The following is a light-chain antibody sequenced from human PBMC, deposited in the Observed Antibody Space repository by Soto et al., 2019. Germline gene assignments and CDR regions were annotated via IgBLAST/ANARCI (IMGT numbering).Light chain of an antibody. J-gene: IGKJ4*01. CDR2: GSF. V-gene: IGKV3-20*01. CDR3: QQYDGVTLS. Sequence: EIVLTQSPGTLSLSPGERATLSCRASQSVNSRQLAWYQQKPGQAPRLLIYGSFTRAPGIPDRFSGTGSGTDFTLTISRLESEDFAVYCCQQYDGVTLSFGGGTRVEVK. CDR1: QSVNSRQ.